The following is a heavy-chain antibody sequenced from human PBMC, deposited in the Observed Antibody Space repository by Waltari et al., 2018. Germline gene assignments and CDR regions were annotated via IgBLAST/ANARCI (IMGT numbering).Heavy chain of an antibody. D-gene: IGHD3-16*01. J-gene: IGHJ1*01. CDR1: GYSFSNYW. CDR2: TYPGDSDT. CDR3: ARRFDNAEFFHH. V-gene: IGHV5-51*03. Sequence: EVQLVQSGAEVKKPGESLKISCKDSGYSFSNYWIGWVRQMPGKGLGWMGTTYPGDSDTRYSPSFQGQVTISADKSISTAYLQWSSLKASDTGMYYCARRFDNAEFFHHWGQGTLVTVSS.